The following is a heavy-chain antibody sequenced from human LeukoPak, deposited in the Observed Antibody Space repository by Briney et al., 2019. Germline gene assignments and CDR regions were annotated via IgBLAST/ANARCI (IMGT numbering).Heavy chain of an antibody. CDR2: IIIGSGET. V-gene: IGHV1-3*04. CDR1: GYTFTDYA. J-gene: IGHJ5*02. Sequence: ASVKVSCKAFGYTFTDYAIHWVRQAPGQRLEWMGWIIIGSGETKCSEKFQGRVTMTRDTAANTVYMELSGLRSDDTAVYYCARDQVVGVPSWFDPWGQGTLVTVSS. CDR3: ARDQVVGVPSWFDP. D-gene: IGHD1-26*01.